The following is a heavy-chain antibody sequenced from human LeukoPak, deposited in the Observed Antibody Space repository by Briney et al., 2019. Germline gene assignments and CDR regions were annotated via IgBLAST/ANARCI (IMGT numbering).Heavy chain of an antibody. CDR1: GFSLSTSGVG. CDR2: ISWNDDH. D-gene: IGHD5-18*01. V-gene: IGHV2-5*01. J-gene: IGHJ4*02. CDR3: AHTRGYTYGDF. Sequence: SGPTLVKASQTLTLTCTLSGFSLSTSGVGVGWIRQPPGEALEWLALISWNDDHRYSPSLKSRLTITKDTSKIQVVPTMTNMDPVDTGTYYCAHTRGYTYGDFWGQGTLVTVSS.